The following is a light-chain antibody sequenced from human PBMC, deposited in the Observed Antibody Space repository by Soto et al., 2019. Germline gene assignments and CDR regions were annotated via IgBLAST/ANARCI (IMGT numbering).Light chain of an antibody. CDR1: TSNIGKTF. CDR3: ASWDNNLSGYV. V-gene: IGLV1-47*01. CDR2: RNT. Sequence: QSVLTQPPSASGTPGQTVNISCSGSTSNIGKTFVYWYQHFPGAAPKLLIYRNTLRPSGVPDRFSAYKSGTSTSLAISGLRSEDEADYYCASWDNNLSGYVFXTGTNVTVL. J-gene: IGLJ1*01.